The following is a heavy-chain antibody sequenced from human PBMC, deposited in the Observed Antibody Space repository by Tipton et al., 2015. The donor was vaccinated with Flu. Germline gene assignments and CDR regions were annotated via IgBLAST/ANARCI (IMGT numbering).Heavy chain of an antibody. D-gene: IGHD5-24*01. CDR2: INHSGST. J-gene: IGHJ4*02. Sequence: TLSLTCAVYGGSFSDYYWSWIRQPPGKGLEWIGEINHSGSTNYNPSLKSRVTISLDTSMNQFFLKLTSMTAADTAAYYCAREGLEMSTIPFFDYWGQGTLVTVSS. CDR1: GGSFSDYY. V-gene: IGHV4-34*01. CDR3: AREGLEMSTIPFFDY.